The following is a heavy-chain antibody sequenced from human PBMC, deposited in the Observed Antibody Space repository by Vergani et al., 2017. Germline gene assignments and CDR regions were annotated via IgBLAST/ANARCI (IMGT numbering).Heavy chain of an antibody. J-gene: IGHJ4*02. CDR2: IYYSGST. CDR1: GGSISSGDYY. D-gene: IGHD2-2*01. V-gene: IGHV4-30-4*01. CDR3: ARVGSYCSSTSCYYYFDY. Sequence: QVQLQESGPGLVKPSQTLSLTCTVSGGSISSGDYYWSWIRQPPGKGLEWIGYIYYSGSTYYNPSLKSRVTISVDTSKKQFSLKLSSVTAADTAVYYCARVGSYCSSTSCYYYFDYWGQGTLVTVSS.